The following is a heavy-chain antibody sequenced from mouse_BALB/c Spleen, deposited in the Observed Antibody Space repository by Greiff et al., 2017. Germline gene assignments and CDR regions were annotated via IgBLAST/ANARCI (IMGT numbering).Heavy chain of an antibody. V-gene: IGHV1-14*01. CDR3: ARGVTTATWFAY. Sequence: EVKLMESGPELVKPGASVKMSCKASGYTFTSYVMHWVKQKPGQGLEWIGYINPYNDGTKYNEKFKGKATLTSDKSSSTAYMELSSLTSEDSAVYYCARGVTTATWFAYWGQGTLVTVSA. J-gene: IGHJ3*01. CDR2: INPYNDGT. CDR1: GYTFTSYV. D-gene: IGHD1-2*01.